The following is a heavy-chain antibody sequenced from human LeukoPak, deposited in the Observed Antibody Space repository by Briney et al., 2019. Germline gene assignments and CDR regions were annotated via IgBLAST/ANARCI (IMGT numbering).Heavy chain of an antibody. CDR1: GFTFTSSG. D-gene: IGHD3-22*01. Sequence: PVGSLRLSCAASGFTFTSSGMHCGRQAPGKGLGWVAFIRYGSNKYYADSVKGRFTISRDNSKNTLYLQMNSLRAEDTTVYYCAKDQGYYDRTDYFDFWGQGTLVTVSS. CDR2: IRYGSNK. J-gene: IGHJ4*02. CDR3: AKDQGYYDRTDYFDF. V-gene: IGHV3-30*02.